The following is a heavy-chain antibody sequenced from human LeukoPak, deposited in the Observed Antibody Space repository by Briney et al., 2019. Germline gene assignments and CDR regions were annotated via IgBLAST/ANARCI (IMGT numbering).Heavy chain of an antibody. CDR1: GGSISSGSYY. D-gene: IGHD3-3*01. V-gene: IGHV4-61*02. Sequence: SETLSLTCTVSGGSISSGSYYWSWIRQPAGKGLEWIGRIYTSGSTNYNPSLKGRVTISVDTSKNQFSLKLSSATAADTAVYYCARGRRYDFWSGYYSGWFDPWGQGTLVTVSS. CDR3: ARGRRYDFWSGYYSGWFDP. CDR2: IYTSGST. J-gene: IGHJ5*02.